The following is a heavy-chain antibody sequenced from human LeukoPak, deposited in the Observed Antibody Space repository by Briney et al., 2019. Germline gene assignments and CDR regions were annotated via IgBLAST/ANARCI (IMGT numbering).Heavy chain of an antibody. V-gene: IGHV3-74*01. D-gene: IGHD3-3*01. CDR2: INTDGSST. Sequence: PGGSLRLSCAASGFTFSSYGMHWVRQAPGKGLVWVSRINTDGSSTSYADSVKGRFTISRDNAKNTLYLQMNSLRAEDTAVYYCARVPGFWSGYSQFDYWGQGTLVTVSS. CDR3: ARVPGFWSGYSQFDY. CDR1: GFTFSSYG. J-gene: IGHJ4*02.